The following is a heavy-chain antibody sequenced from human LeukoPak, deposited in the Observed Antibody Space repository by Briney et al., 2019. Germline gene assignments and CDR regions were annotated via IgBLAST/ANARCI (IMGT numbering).Heavy chain of an antibody. V-gene: IGHV4-39*01. Sequence: SETLSLTCTVSGGSISSSSYYWGWIRQPPGKGLEWIGSIYYSGSTYYNPSLKSRVTISVDTSKNQFSLKLSSVTAADTAVYYCARLGGYSGFEPWGQGTLVTVSS. CDR2: IYYSGST. J-gene: IGHJ5*02. CDR3: ARLGGYSGFEP. CDR1: GGSISSSSYY. D-gene: IGHD3-22*01.